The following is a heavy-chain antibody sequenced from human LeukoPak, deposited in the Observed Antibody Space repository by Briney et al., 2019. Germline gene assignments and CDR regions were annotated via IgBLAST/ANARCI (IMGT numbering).Heavy chain of an antibody. D-gene: IGHD6-19*01. J-gene: IGHJ6*03. V-gene: IGHV1-69*13. CDR1: GYTFTSYG. CDR2: IIPIFGTA. CDR3: ARVGLVAGIPYYYYYMDV. Sequence: SVKVSCKASGYTFTSYGISWVRQAPGQGLEWMGGIIPIFGTANYAQKFQGRVTITADESTSTAYMELSSLRSEDTAVYYCARVGLVAGIPYYYYYMDVWGKGTTVTISS.